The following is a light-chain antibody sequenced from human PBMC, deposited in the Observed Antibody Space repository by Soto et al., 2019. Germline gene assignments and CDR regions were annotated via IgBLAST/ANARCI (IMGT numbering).Light chain of an antibody. CDR1: QSVSSY. Sequence: EIVLTQSPATLSLSPGERATLSCRASQSVSSYLAWYQQKPGQAPRLLIDDASNRATGIPARFSGSGSGTDFTLTISSLEPEDFAVYYCQQRSNWPPFFGQGTKLEIK. CDR3: QQRSNWPPF. J-gene: IGKJ2*01. CDR2: DAS. V-gene: IGKV3-11*01.